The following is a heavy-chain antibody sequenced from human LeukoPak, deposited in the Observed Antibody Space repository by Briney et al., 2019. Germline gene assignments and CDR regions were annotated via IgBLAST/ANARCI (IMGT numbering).Heavy chain of an antibody. Sequence: GGSLRLSCAASGFTFSSYEMNWVRQAPGKGLEWVSAISGSGGSTYYADSVKGRFTISRDNSKNTLYLQMNSLRAEDTAVYYCAKEISGSLGYYYYMDVWGKGTTVTISS. CDR1: GFTFSSYE. J-gene: IGHJ6*03. D-gene: IGHD1-26*01. CDR2: ISGSGGST. CDR3: AKEISGSLGYYYYMDV. V-gene: IGHV3-23*01.